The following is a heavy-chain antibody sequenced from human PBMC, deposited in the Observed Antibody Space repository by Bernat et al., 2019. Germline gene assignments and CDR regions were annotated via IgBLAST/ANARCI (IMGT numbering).Heavy chain of an antibody. J-gene: IGHJ5*02. CDR1: GFNLSIYA. CDR2: ISYDGNKK. Sequence: VQLVESGGGVVQPGKSLRLSCAHSGFNLSIYAMYWVRQAPGKGLEWVALISYDGNKKNYADSVKGRFTISRDNSRNTLYLQMNNLKAEDTAVYYCARERTKYNWTPDGLEAWCQGPLVPVSS. V-gene: IGHV3-30*04. CDR3: ARERTKYNWTPDGLEA. D-gene: IGHD1-20*01.